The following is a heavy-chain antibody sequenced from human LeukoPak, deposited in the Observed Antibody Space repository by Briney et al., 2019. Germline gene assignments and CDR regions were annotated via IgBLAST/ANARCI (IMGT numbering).Heavy chain of an antibody. CDR3: GRKCSSSWYIDY. D-gene: IGHD6-13*01. Sequence: PGGSLRLSCAASGFTFSSHGMHWVRQAPGKGLEWVAVIWYDGSNYYYADSVKGRFTISRDNSKNTVYLLMNSLRAEDTAVYYCGRKCSSSWYIDYWGQGTLVTVSS. V-gene: IGHV3-33*01. CDR1: GFTFSSHG. CDR2: IWYDGSNY. J-gene: IGHJ4*02.